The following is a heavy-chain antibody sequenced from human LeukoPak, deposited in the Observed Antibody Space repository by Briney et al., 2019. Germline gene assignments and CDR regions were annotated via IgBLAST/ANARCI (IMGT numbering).Heavy chain of an antibody. Sequence: GGSLRLSCAASGFTFSNYGMHWVRQAPGKGLEWVAFIRYDGSNKYYADSVKGRFTISRDNSKNTLYLQMNSLRAEDTALYYCATLDIVVIPAAAGGDYWGQGTLVTVSS. CDR2: IRYDGSNK. J-gene: IGHJ4*02. V-gene: IGHV3-30*02. D-gene: IGHD2-2*01. CDR1: GFTFSNYG. CDR3: ATLDIVVIPAAAGGDY.